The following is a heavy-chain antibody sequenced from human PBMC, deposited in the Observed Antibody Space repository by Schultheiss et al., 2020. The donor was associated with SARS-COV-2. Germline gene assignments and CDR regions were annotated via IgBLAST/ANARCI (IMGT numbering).Heavy chain of an antibody. CDR1: GGSISSSSYY. J-gene: IGHJ4*02. Sequence: SETLSLTCTVSGGSISSSSYYWGWIRQPPGKGLEWIGYIDYSGRIFYNPSLKSRLTISVDTSKNQFSLKLSSVTAADTAVYYCAGSGYRYGARWWGQGTLVTVSS. D-gene: IGHD5-18*01. CDR2: IDYSGRI. V-gene: IGHV4-61*05. CDR3: AGSGYRYGARW.